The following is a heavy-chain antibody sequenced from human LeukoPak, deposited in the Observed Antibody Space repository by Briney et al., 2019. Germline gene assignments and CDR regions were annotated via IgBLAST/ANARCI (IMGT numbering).Heavy chain of an antibody. CDR3: ARGRNGYNFFDY. J-gene: IGHJ4*02. CDR2: IHNSGNT. V-gene: IGHV4-59*12. D-gene: IGHD5-24*01. Sequence: QVQLQESGPGLVKPSETLSLICRVSGGSISGDYWTWIRQPPGKGLEWIGFIHNSGNTNYNPSLKSRVTILLDMSKKQFSLSLSSVTAADTAVYYRARGRNGYNFFDYWGQGTLVSVSS. CDR1: GGSISGDY.